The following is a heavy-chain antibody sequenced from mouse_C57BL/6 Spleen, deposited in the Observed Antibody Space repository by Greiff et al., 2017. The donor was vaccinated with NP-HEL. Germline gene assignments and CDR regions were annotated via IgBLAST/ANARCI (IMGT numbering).Heavy chain of an antibody. CDR3: ARHEDGDITTVPFYFDY. J-gene: IGHJ2*01. D-gene: IGHD1-1*01. V-gene: IGHV1-62-2*01. CDR1: GYTFTEYT. CDR2: FYPGSGSI. Sequence: QVHVKQSGAELVKPGASVKLSCKASGYTFTEYTIHWVKQRSGQGLEWIGWFYPGSGSIKYNEKFKDKATLTADKSSSTVYMELSRLTSEDSAVYCCARHEDGDITTVPFYFDYWGQGTTLTVSS.